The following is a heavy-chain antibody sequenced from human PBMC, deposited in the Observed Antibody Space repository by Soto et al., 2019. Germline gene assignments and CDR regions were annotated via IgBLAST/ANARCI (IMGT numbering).Heavy chain of an antibody. D-gene: IGHD5-12*01. J-gene: IGHJ3*02. CDR2: FDPEDGET. CDR1: GSTLTELS. Sequence: ASVKVSCKVSGSTLTELSMHWVRQAPGKGLEWMGGFDPEDGETIYAQKFQGRVTMTEDTSTDTAYMELSSLRSEDTAVYYCATLSIVATRGAFDIWGQGTMVTVS. V-gene: IGHV1-24*01. CDR3: ATLSIVATRGAFDI.